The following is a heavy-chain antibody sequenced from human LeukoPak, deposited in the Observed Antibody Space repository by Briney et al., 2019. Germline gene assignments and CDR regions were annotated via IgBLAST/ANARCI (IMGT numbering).Heavy chain of an antibody. CDR2: IYHSGST. V-gene: IGHV4-30-2*01. J-gene: IGHJ4*02. CDR1: GGSISSGGYY. Sequence: SQTLSLTCTVSGGSISSGGYYWSWIRQPPGKGLEWIGYIYHSGSTYYNPSLKSRVTISVDRSKNQFSLKLSSVTAADTAVYYCARETRWGMATITNFDYWGQGTLVTVSS. D-gene: IGHD5-24*01. CDR3: ARETRWGMATITNFDY.